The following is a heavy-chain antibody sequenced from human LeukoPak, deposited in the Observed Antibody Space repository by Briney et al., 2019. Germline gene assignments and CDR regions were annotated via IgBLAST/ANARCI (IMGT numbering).Heavy chain of an antibody. J-gene: IGHJ4*02. CDR2: IYTSGST. Sequence: SETLSLTCTVSGGSMSSYYWSWIRQPAGKGLEWIARIYTSGSTNYNPSLKSRVTMSVDTSKNQFSLKLSSVTAADTAVYYCARGRRDGTIFGVVIFFDYWGQGTLVTVSS. V-gene: IGHV4-4*07. CDR1: GGSMSSYY. CDR3: ARGRRDGTIFGVVIFFDY. D-gene: IGHD3-3*01.